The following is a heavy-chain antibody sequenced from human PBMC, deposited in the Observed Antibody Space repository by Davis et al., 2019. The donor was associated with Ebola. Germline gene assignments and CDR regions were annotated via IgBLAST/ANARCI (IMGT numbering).Heavy chain of an antibody. CDR3: ARGGAVAGP. CDR2: IDYSWST. CDR1: GGSISSSSYY. V-gene: IGHV4-39*01. Sequence: SETLSLTCTVSGGSISSSSYYWGWIRQPTGKGLEWIGSIDYSWSTYYNPSLKSRVTISVATSKNQFSLKLSSVTAADTAVYYCARGGAVAGPWGQGTLVTVSS. J-gene: IGHJ5*02. D-gene: IGHD6-19*01.